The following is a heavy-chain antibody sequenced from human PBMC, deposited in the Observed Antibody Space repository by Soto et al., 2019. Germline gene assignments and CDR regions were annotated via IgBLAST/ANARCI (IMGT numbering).Heavy chain of an antibody. D-gene: IGHD3-9*01. CDR3: ARDAYYYILTGPDYYYGMDV. CDR2: INPSGGST. CDR1: GYTFTSYY. Sequence: ASVKVSCKASGYTFTSYYMHWVRQAPGQGLEWMGIINPSGGSTSYAQKFQGRVTMTRDTSTSTVYMELSSLRSEDTAVYYCARDAYYYILTGPDYYYGMDVWGQGTTVTVSS. V-gene: IGHV1-46*01. J-gene: IGHJ6*02.